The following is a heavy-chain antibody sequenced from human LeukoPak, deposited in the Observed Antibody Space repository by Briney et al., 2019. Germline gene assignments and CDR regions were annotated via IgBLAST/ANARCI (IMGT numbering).Heavy chain of an antibody. D-gene: IGHD1-26*01. Sequence: GGSLRLSCAASGFSFAGYTMHWVRQAPGKGLEWVSLISWNGYSTSYGDSVKGRFTISRDNNKDSLYLQMNSLRTEDTALYYCARDSSGSLDYWGQGTLVTVSS. CDR3: ARDSSGSLDY. CDR2: ISWNGYST. J-gene: IGHJ4*02. CDR1: GFSFAGYT. V-gene: IGHV3-43*01.